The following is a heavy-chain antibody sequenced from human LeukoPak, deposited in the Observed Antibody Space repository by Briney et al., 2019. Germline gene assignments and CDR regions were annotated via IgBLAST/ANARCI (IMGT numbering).Heavy chain of an antibody. CDR1: GYTLTELS. V-gene: IGHV1-24*01. CDR2: FDPEDGET. Sequence: ASVKVSRKVSGYTLTELSMHWVRQAPGKGLEWMGGFDPEDGETIYAQKFQGRVTMTTDTSTSTAYMELRSLRSDDTAVYYCARYTLRSGYSSGWYFGRYYYYGMDVWGQGTTVTVSS. CDR3: ARYTLRSGYSSGWYFGRYYYYGMDV. D-gene: IGHD6-19*01. J-gene: IGHJ6*02.